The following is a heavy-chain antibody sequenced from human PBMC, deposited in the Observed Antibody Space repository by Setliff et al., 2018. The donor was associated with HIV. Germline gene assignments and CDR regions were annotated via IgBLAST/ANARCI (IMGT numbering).Heavy chain of an antibody. CDR1: DSGTYY. CDR3: ARAAAGNTGPFDL. V-gene: IGHV4-61*02. D-gene: IGHD4-17*01. J-gene: IGHJ4*02. Sequence: TLSLTCTVSDSGTYYWSWIRQPAGKGLEWIGRVSSRGDTNYNPSLKSRVTMPVDTSKNQFSLKLTSVTASDTAVYYCARAAAGNTGPFDLWGQGSPVTVSS. CDR2: VSSRGDT.